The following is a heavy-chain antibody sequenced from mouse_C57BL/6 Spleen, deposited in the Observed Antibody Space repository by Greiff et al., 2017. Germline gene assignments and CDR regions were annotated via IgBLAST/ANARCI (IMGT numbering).Heavy chain of an antibody. CDR1: GFTFSSYA. Sequence: EVKLMESGGGLVKPGGSLKLSCAASGFTFSSYAMSWVRQTPEKRLEWVATISDGGSYTYYPDNVKGRFTIARDNAKNNLYLQMSHLKSEDTAMYYCARGERGYFDVWGTGTTVTVSS. V-gene: IGHV5-4*03. J-gene: IGHJ1*03. CDR3: ARGERGYFDV. CDR2: ISDGGSYT.